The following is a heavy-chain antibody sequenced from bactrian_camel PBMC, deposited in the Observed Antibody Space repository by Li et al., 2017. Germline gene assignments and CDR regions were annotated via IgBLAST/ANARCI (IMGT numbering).Heavy chain of an antibody. V-gene: IGHV3S40*01. CDR3: AARQGLYCSDSWRESFAFGY. Sequence: VQLVESGGGLVQPGASLRLSCVGSGFTGGAYEMTWIRQAPGKGLEWVSAINTVGTAAYSESVKDRFIISRDNAKNPLYLQMNNLKPEDTAMYFCAARQGLYCSDSWRESFAFGYWGQGTQVTVS. CDR2: INTVGTA. D-gene: IGHD3*01. J-gene: IGHJ6*01. CDR1: GFTGGAYE.